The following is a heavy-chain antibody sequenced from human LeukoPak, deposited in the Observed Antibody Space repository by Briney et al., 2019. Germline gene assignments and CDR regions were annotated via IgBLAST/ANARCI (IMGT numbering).Heavy chain of an antibody. V-gene: IGHV4-59*01. Sequence: VKPSETLSLTCTVSGGSISSYYWSWIRQPPGKGLEWIGYIYYSGSTNYNPSLKSRVTISVDTSKNQFSLKLSSVTAADTAVYYCARVSGYDWESFYDYWGQGTLVTVSS. CDR1: GGSISSYY. CDR2: IYYSGST. D-gene: IGHD5-12*01. J-gene: IGHJ4*02. CDR3: ARVSGYDWESFYDY.